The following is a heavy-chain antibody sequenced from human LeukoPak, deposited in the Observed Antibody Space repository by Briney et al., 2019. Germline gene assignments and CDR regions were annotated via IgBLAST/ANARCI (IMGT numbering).Heavy chain of an antibody. V-gene: IGHV3-11*05. CDR1: GFTFSDYY. J-gene: IGHJ5*02. CDR2: ISSSSDNT. Sequence: GGSLRLSCAASGFTFSDYYMSCIRQAPGKGLEWVSFISSSSDNTKYADSVKGRFTISRDNAKNLLYLQMNSLRAEDTAVYYCARDTAHSVVVPPSMSLGLDNWSDPWGQGTLVTVSS. CDR3: ARDTAHSVVVPPSMSLGLDNWSDP. D-gene: IGHD2-2*01.